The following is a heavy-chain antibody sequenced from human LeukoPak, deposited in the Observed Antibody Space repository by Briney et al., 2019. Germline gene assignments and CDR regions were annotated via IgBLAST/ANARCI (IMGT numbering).Heavy chain of an antibody. CDR1: GFTFDDYA. Sequence: PGRALRLSCAASGFTFDDYAMHWVRQAPGKGLEWVSGISWNSGSIGYADSVKGRFTISRDNAKNSLYLQMNSLRAEDTALYYCARGIAAAGHYFDYWGQGTLVTVSS. CDR3: ARGIAAAGHYFDY. CDR2: ISWNSGSI. D-gene: IGHD6-13*01. V-gene: IGHV3-9*01. J-gene: IGHJ4*02.